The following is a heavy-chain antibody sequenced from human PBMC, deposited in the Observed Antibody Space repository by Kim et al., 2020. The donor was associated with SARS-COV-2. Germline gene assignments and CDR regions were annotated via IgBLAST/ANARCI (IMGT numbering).Heavy chain of an antibody. CDR2: IKSKTDGGTT. Sequence: GGSLRLSCAASGFTFSNAWMSWVRQAPGKGLEWVGRIKSKTDGGTTDYAAPVKGRFTISRDDSKNTLHLQMNSLKTEDTAVYYCTTGTTLWFGEFSGWGWGQGTLVTVSS. CDR3: TTGTTLWFGEFSGWG. D-gene: IGHD3-10*01. J-gene: IGHJ4*02. CDR1: GFTFSNAW. V-gene: IGHV3-15*01.